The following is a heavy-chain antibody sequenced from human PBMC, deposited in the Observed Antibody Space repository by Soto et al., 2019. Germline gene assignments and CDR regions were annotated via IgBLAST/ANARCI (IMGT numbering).Heavy chain of an antibody. D-gene: IGHD5-18*01. CDR2: ISGSGGST. CDR3: AKDLSDIQLWPQ. CDR1: GFTFSSYA. J-gene: IGHJ4*02. V-gene: IGHV3-23*01. Sequence: GESLKISCAASGFTFSSYAMSWVRQAPGKGLEWVSAISGSGGSTYYADSVKGRFTISRDNSKNTLYLQMNSLRAEDTAVYYCAKDLSDIQLWPQWGQGTLVTVSS.